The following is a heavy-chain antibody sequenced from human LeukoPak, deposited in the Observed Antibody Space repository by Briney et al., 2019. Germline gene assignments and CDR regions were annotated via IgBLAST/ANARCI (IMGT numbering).Heavy chain of an antibody. CDR2: INLNSGDT. D-gene: IGHD1-26*01. CDR1: GYTFTGYF. V-gene: IGHV1-2*06. CDR3: ARDLSSTANWEFDY. Sequence: ASVKVSCKASGYTFTGYFMHWVRQAPGQGLEWMGRINLNSGDTYYAQNFQGRVTMTRDTSISTAYVELSRLTSDDTAISYCARDLSSTANWEFDYWGQGTLVTVSS. J-gene: IGHJ4*02.